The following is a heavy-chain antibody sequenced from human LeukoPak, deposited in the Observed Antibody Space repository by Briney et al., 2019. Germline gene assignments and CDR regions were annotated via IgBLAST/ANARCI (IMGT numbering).Heavy chain of an antibody. V-gene: IGHV4-39*07. CDR3: ARGGGVTKVSPRLQH. CDR1: GGSISSSSYY. CDR2: IYYSGST. D-gene: IGHD4-17*01. Sequence: SETLSLTCTVSGGSISSSSYYWGWIRQPPGKGLEWIGSIYYSGSTNYNPSLKSRVTISVDKSKNQFSLKLSSVTAADTAVYYCARGGGVTKVSPRLQHWGQGTLVTVSS. J-gene: IGHJ1*01.